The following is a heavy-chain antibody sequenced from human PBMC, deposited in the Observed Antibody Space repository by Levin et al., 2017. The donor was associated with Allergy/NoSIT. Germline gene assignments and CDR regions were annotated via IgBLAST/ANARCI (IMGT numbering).Heavy chain of an antibody. J-gene: IGHJ6*04. CDR2: INWNSGTI. D-gene: IGHD6-19*01. CDR3: LSAVYLLQWPPLYTMGV. Sequence: SLKISCVGSGFTFNDYAMHWVRQPPGKGLEWVSIINWNSGTIAYADSVKGRFTVSRDNAKNSLFLEMNSLRTEDTALYYWLSAVYLLQWPPLYTMGVGGKGTTVTVST. CDR1: GFTFNDYA. V-gene: IGHV3-9*01.